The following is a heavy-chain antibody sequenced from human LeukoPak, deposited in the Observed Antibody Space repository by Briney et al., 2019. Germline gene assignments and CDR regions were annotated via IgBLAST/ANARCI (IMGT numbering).Heavy chain of an antibody. J-gene: IGHJ5*02. CDR3: ATLAGGGFDWLFAVTDPDNWFDP. Sequence: PSETLSLTCTVSGGSISSYYWSWIRQPPGKGLEWIGYIYTSGSTNYNPSLKSRVTISVDTSKNQFSLKLSSVTAADTAVYYCATLAGGGFDWLFAVTDPDNWFDPWGQGTLVTVSS. CDR1: GGSISSYY. CDR2: IYTSGST. V-gene: IGHV4-4*09. D-gene: IGHD3-9*01.